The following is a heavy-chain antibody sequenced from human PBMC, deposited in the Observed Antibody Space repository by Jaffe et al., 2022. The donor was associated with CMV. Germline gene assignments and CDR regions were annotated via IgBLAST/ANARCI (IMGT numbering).Heavy chain of an antibody. J-gene: IGHJ4*02. CDR1: GFTFSSYG. Sequence: QVQLVESGGGVVQPGRSLRLSCAASGFTFSSYGMHWVRQAPGKGLEWVAVIWYDGSNKYYADSVKGRFTISRDNSKNTLYLQMNSLRAEDTAVYYCASESPGRWNYNYWGQGTLVTVSS. D-gene: IGHD1-7*01. CDR3: ASESPGRWNYNY. V-gene: IGHV3-33*01. CDR2: IWYDGSNK.